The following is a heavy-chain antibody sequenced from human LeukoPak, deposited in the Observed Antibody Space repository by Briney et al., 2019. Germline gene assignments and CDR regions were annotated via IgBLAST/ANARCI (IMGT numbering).Heavy chain of an antibody. J-gene: IGHJ4*02. CDR1: GYTFTSYG. Sequence: ASVKVSCKASGYTFTSYGISWVRQAPGQGLEWMGWISAYNGNTNYAQKLQGRVTMTTDTSTSTAYMELRSLRSDDTAVYYCARDSPPDVLRYFDWLSLGKYYFDYWGQGTLVTVSS. CDR3: ARDSPPDVLRYFDWLSLGKYYFDY. D-gene: IGHD3-9*01. CDR2: ISAYNGNT. V-gene: IGHV1-18*01.